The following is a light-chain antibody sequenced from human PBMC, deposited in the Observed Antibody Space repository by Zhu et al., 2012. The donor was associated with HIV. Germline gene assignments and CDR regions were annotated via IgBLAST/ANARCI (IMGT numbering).Light chain of an antibody. CDR1: QDISIY. CDR2: PAS. Sequence: DNQLTQSPSFVSASVGDRVTITCRASQDISIYLAWYQQKPGKAPKLLIYPASALQSGVPSRFSGSRSGTEFTLTISSLQPEDFGTYYCQQFNTYPLTFGGGTKVEIK. V-gene: IGKV1-9*01. J-gene: IGKJ4*01. CDR3: QQFNTYPLT.